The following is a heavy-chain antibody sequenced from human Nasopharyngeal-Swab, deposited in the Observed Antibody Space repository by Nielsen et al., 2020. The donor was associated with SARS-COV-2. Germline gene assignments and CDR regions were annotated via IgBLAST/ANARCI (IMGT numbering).Heavy chain of an antibody. CDR2: IYYSGST. D-gene: IGHD3-10*01. CDR3: ARVKLRYFDL. J-gene: IGHJ2*01. Sequence: SETLSLTCTVSGGSISSGGYYWSWIRQHPGKGLEWIGYIYYSGSTNYNPSLKSRVTISVDTSKNQFSLKLSSVTAADTAVYYCARVKLRYFDLWGRGTLVTVSS. CDR1: GGSISSGGYY. V-gene: IGHV4-61*08.